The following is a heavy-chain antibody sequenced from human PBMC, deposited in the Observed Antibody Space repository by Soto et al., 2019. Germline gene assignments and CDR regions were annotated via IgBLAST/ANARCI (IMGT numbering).Heavy chain of an antibody. J-gene: IGHJ3*01. V-gene: IGHV4-31*03. CDR2: IYYTGST. D-gene: IGHD3-3*02. Sequence: QVQLQESGPGLVKPSQTLSLSCTVSGGSISSGGFYWSWIRQFPGKGLEWIANIYYTGSTYYNESLKSRVTISVDTSENQFSLRLNSVTAAVTAVYYCARVGISASDPFDFWGQGTMVTVSS. CDR1: GGSISSGGFY. CDR3: ARVGISASDPFDF.